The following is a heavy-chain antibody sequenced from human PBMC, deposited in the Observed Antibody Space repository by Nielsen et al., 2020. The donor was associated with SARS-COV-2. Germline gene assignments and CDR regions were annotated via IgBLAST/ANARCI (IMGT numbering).Heavy chain of an antibody. CDR1: GFTFSSYA. Sequence: GGSLRLSCAASGFTFSSYAMHWVRQAPGKGLEWVAVISYDGSNKYYADSVKGRFTISRDNSKNTLYLQMNSLRAEDTAVYYCAKDSGSYYGMDVWGQGTTVTVSS. CDR2: ISYDGSNK. V-gene: IGHV3-30-3*01. CDR3: AKDSGSYYGMDV. D-gene: IGHD3-10*01. J-gene: IGHJ6*02.